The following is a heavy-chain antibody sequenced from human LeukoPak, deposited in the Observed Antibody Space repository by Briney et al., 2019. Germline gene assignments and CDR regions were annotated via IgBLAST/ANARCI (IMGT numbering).Heavy chain of an antibody. J-gene: IGHJ4*02. CDR3: ARHGDDDYGDKWTYYFDY. CDR2: IYYSGST. CDR1: GGSISSYY. Sequence: SETLSLTCTVSGGSISSYYWSWIRQPPGKGLEWIGYIYYSGSTNYNPSLKSRVTISVDTSKNQSSLKLSSVTAADTAVYYCARHGDDDYGDKWTYYFDYWGQGTLVTVSS. V-gene: IGHV4-59*08. D-gene: IGHD4-17*01.